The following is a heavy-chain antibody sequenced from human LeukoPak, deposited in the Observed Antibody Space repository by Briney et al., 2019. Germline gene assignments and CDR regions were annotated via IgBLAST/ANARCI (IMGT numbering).Heavy chain of an antibody. J-gene: IGHJ4*02. D-gene: IGHD6-13*01. CDR3: ARVSIAAAGSDY. CDR2: IKQDGSEK. CDR1: GFTFSRYW. V-gene: IGHV3-7*01. Sequence: GGSLRLSCAASGFTFSRYWMTWVRQAPGKGLEWVANIKQDGSEKYYVDSVKGRFTISRDNAKNSLYPQMNSLRAEDTAVYYCARVSIAAAGSDYWGQGTLVTVSS.